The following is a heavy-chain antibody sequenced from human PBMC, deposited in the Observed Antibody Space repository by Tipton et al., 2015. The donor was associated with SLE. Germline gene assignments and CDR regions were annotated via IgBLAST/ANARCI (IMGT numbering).Heavy chain of an antibody. CDR1: GGSISNQY. Sequence: TLSLTCNVSGGSISNQYWTWIRQPPEKGLEWIGAVYRGGDTYHNPSLKSRVTISVDVSNKQFSLTLDSVTAADTAVYYCARANSRGRGWYFDVWGRGSPVTVSS. J-gene: IGHJ2*01. D-gene: IGHD3-22*01. V-gene: IGHV4-59*11. CDR3: ARANSRGRGWYFDV. CDR2: VYRGGDT.